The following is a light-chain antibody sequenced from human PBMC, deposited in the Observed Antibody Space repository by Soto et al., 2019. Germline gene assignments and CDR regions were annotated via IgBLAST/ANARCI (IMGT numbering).Light chain of an antibody. CDR2: WAS. CDR3: QQYYSSFT. V-gene: IGKV4-1*01. J-gene: IGKJ3*01. CDR1: QSVLYSSNNKNY. Sequence: DIVMTQSPDSLAVSLGERATINCKSSQSVLYSSNNKNYLAWYQQKPGQPPKLLIYWASTRESVVPDRFSASGSGTDFTLTISSLQAEDVAVYDCQQYYSSFTFGPGTKVDIK.